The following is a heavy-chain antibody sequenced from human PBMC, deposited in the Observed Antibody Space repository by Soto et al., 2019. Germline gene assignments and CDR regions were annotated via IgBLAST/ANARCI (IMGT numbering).Heavy chain of an antibody. CDR1: GFTFSSYG. Sequence: QVQLVESGGGVVQPGRSLRLSCAASGFTFSSYGMHWVRQAPGKGLEWVTVISYDGSNKCYADSVKGRFTISRDNSKNTLYLQMNSLRAEDTAVYFCAKDGSVGYGLYYFDYWGQGTLVTVSS. V-gene: IGHV3-30*18. J-gene: IGHJ4*02. CDR2: ISYDGSNK. D-gene: IGHD5-18*01. CDR3: AKDGSVGYGLYYFDY.